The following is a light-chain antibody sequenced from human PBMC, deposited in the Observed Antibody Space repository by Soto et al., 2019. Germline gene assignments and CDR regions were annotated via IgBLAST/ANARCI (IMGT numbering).Light chain of an antibody. CDR3: QAYDYSLTASV. CDR2: GNH. J-gene: IGLJ3*02. V-gene: IGLV1-44*01. Sequence: QSALTQPPSASGTPGQRVTISCSGSSSNIMSNTVNWYQVLPGTAPKVLIQGNHQRPSGVPARFSGSKSGTSASLAISGLQSEDEADYYCQAYDYSLTASVFGGGTKLTVL. CDR1: SSNIMSNT.